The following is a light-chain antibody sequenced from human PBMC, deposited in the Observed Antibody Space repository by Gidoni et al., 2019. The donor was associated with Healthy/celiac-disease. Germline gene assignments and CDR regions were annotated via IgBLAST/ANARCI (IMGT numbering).Light chain of an antibody. CDR1: ALPQKY. J-gene: IGLJ3*02. CDR3: YTTDSSGNHRV. CDR2: EDS. V-gene: IGLV3-10*01. Sequence: SYELTQPPPLTVSSGQTARITCSGDALPQKYAYWNQQKSGQAPVLVIYEDSKRPSGIPERFSGSSSGNMATLTISETQVEDEADYYCYTTDSSGNHRVFGGGTKLTVL.